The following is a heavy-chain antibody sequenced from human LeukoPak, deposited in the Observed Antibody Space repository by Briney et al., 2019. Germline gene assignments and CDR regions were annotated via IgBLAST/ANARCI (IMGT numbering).Heavy chain of an antibody. CDR2: MNPNSGNT. CDR1: GYTFTSYD. J-gene: IGHJ5*02. D-gene: IGHD3-10*01. CDR3: ATSTYYYGSGSYYSWFDP. Sequence: ASVKVSCKASGYTFTSYDINWVRQATGQGLEWMGWMNPNSGNTGYAQKFQGRVTMTRNTSISTAYMELSSLRPEDTAVYYCATSTYYYGSGSYYSWFDPWGQGTLVTVSS. V-gene: IGHV1-8*01.